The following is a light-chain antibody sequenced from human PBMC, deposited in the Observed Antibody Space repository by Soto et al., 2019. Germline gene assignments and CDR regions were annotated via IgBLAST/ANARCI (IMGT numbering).Light chain of an antibody. CDR1: QTISSW. CDR3: QHYNSYSEA. V-gene: IGKV1-5*03. J-gene: IGKJ1*01. Sequence: DIQMTQSPSTLSGSVGDSVTITCRASQTISSWLAWYQQKPGKAPKLLIYKASTLKSGVPSRFRGSGSGTEFTITISSLQPDDFETYYCQHYNSYSEAFGQGTKVDIK. CDR2: KAS.